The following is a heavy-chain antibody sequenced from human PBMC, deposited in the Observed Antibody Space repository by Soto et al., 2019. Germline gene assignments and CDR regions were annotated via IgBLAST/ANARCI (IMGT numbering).Heavy chain of an antibody. CDR3: ARSIDYYYYYMDV. D-gene: IGHD3-22*01. V-gene: IGHV4-39*01. Sequence: SETLSLTCIVSGVPISSGSYCWGWIRQPPGKGLEWIGSVCYSGSPYSSPSLKSRVTISVDTSKNQFSLILSSVTAAATAVYYCARSIDYYYYYMDVWGKGTTVTVSS. CDR1: GVPISSGSYC. J-gene: IGHJ6*03. CDR2: VCYSGSP.